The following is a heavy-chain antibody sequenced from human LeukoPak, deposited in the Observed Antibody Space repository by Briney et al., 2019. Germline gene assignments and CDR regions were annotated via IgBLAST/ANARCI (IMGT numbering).Heavy chain of an antibody. V-gene: IGHV1-2*02. CDR2: INPNSGGT. CDR1: GYTFTGYY. Sequence: ASVKVSCKASGYTFTGYYMHWVRQAPGQGLEWMGWINPNSGGTNYAQKFQGRVTMTRDTSISTAYMELSRLRSDDTAVYYCARAEGSGSYYIFDWGQGTPVTVSS. J-gene: IGHJ4*02. D-gene: IGHD3-10*01. CDR3: ARAEGSGSYYIFD.